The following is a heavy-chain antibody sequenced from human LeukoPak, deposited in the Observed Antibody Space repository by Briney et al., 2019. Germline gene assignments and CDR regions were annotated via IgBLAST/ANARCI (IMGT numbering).Heavy chain of an antibody. D-gene: IGHD6-13*01. V-gene: IGHV4-59*01. CDR2: IYYSGTT. J-gene: IGHJ5*02. CDR1: GGSISGYY. CDR3: ARRGRAAGTTGRRWFDP. Sequence: SETLSLTCAVSGGSISGYYWSWIRQSPDKGLEWIGYIYYSGTTNYNPSLQSRVTISVDTSKNQFSLKLSSVTAADTAVYYCARRGRAAGTTGRRWFDPWGQGTLATVSS.